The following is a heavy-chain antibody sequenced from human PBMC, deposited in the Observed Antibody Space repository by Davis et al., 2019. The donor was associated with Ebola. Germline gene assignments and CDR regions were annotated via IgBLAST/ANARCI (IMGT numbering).Heavy chain of an antibody. CDR3: AREVGETKLDQ. V-gene: IGHV1-69*13. D-gene: IGHD1-26*01. CDR2: IIPVFGIP. CDR1: VGTFSSYA. Sequence: SVTVSCKASVGTFSSYAISWVRQAPGQGLDWMGGIIPVFGIPKYAQKFQGRVTITADESTSTAYMELSSLRSEDTAVYYCAREVGETKLDQWGQGTLVTVSS. J-gene: IGHJ4*02.